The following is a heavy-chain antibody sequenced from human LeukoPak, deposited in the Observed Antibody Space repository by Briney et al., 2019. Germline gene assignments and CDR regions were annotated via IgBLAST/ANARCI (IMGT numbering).Heavy chain of an antibody. D-gene: IGHD6-13*01. CDR3: ARGYSSSYYYFDY. CDR1: GGSISRYY. Sequence: SETLSLTCTVPGGSISRYYWSWIRQPPGKGLEWIGYIYYSGSTNYNPSLKSRVTISVDTSKNQFSLKLSSVTAADTAVYYCARGYSSSYYYFDYWGQGTLVTVSS. CDR2: IYYSGST. V-gene: IGHV4-59*01. J-gene: IGHJ4*02.